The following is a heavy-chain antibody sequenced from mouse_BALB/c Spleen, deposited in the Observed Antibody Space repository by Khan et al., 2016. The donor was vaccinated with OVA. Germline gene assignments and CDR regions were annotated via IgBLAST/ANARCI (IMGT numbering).Heavy chain of an antibody. CDR3: VRDGAYHRNDGWFAY. V-gene: IGHV1-4*01. D-gene: IGHD2-14*01. Sequence: QVQLKESGAELARPGASVKMSCKASGYTFTSYTIHWIKLRPGQGLEWIGFINPSNGYTNYNHKFKDKATLTADKSSTTAYMQLSSLTYDDSADYNGVRDGAYHRNDGWFAYWGQGTLVTVSA. CDR1: GYTFTSYT. CDR2: INPSNGYT. J-gene: IGHJ3*01.